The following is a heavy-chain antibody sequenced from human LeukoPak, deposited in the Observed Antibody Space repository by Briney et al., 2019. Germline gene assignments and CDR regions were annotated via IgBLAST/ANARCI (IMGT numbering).Heavy chain of an antibody. D-gene: IGHD3-10*01. V-gene: IGHV3-30-3*01. J-gene: IGHJ4*02. Sequence: PGGSLRLSCAASGFTFITCAMHWVRQAPGKGLEWVALVSKDGSNKYYADSVKGRFTISRDNSKDTLYLQMGSLRPEDTAVYYCARKNSGNTYYFDYWGQGTLVTVSS. CDR1: GFTFITCA. CDR3: ARKNSGNTYYFDY. CDR2: VSKDGSNK.